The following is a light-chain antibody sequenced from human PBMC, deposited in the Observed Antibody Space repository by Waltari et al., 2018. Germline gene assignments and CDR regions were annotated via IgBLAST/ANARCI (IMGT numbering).Light chain of an antibody. J-gene: IGKJ1*01. CDR1: QTVFSSSNNRNF. V-gene: IGKV4-1*01. Sequence: IVMTQSPDSLALSLGERATINCRSSQTVFSSSNNRNFFGWYQLRPGQPPKLLVYWASSRESGVPARFSGSGSGTNFTLTISSLQPEDVXVYYCQQFQSHLRTFGQGTKVEIK. CDR2: WAS. CDR3: QQFQSHLRT.